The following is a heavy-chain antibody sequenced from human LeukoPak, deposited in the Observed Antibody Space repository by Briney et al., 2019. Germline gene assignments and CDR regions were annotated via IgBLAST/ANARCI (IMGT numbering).Heavy chain of an antibody. CDR2: IIPILGIA. V-gene: IGHV1-69*04. J-gene: IGHJ4*02. Sequence: SVKVSCKASGGTFSSYAISWVRQAPGQGLEWMGRIIPILGIANYAQKFQGRVTITADKSTSTAYKELSSLRSEDTAVYYCARTSGYYYDSIVYWGQGTLVTVSS. D-gene: IGHD3-22*01. CDR3: ARTSGYYYDSIVY. CDR1: GGTFSSYA.